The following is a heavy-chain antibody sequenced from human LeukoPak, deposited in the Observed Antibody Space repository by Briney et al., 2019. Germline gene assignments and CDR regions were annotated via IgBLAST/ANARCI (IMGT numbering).Heavy chain of an antibody. Sequence: GGSLRLSCAASGFTFSSYEMNWVRQAPGKGLEWVSYISSSGSTIYYADSVKGRFTISRDNAKNTLYLQMNSLRAEDTAVYYCARDLSPGPADYWGQGTLVTVSS. CDR2: ISSSGSTI. CDR1: GFTFSSYE. V-gene: IGHV3-48*03. CDR3: ARDLSPGPADY. J-gene: IGHJ4*02.